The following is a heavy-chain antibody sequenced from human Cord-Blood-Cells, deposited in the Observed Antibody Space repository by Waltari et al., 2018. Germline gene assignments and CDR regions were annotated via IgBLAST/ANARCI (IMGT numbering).Heavy chain of an antibody. Sequence: EAQLLDSSAGLVHAGASLRLSCASSGCPLRSYPMRRIHEAPRQLRDSVPAISGSGGSTYYADSVKGRFTIPRDNTKNTLYLQMNSLRAEDTAVYYCAKEAYDFWSGYQPITGYYYYMDVWGKGTTVTVSS. J-gene: IGHJ6*03. D-gene: IGHD3-3*01. CDR2: ISGSGGST. V-gene: IGHV3-23*01. CDR1: GCPLRSYP. CDR3: AKEAYDFWSGYQPITGYYYYMDV.